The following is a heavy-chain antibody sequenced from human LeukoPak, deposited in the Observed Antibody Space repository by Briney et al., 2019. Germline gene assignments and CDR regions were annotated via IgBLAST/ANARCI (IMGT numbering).Heavy chain of an antibody. CDR2: ISGYNGNT. J-gene: IGHJ3*02. Sequence: ASVKVSCKASGYTFTSHDISWVRQAPGHGLEWVGWISGYNGNTDSAQKLQGRVTMTTDTSTSTAYMELRSLRSDDTAVYYCARDPGGGMSAFDIWGQGTVVTVSS. V-gene: IGHV1-18*01. CDR3: ARDPGGGMSAFDI. CDR1: GYTFTSHD. D-gene: IGHD1-26*01.